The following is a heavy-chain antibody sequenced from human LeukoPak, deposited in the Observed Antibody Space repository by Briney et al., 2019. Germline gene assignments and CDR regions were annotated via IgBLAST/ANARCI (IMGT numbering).Heavy chain of an antibody. CDR2: IKQDGSDK. J-gene: IGHJ6*03. CDR3: ARVGAATFYWYYIDV. Sequence: GGSLRLSCEASGFTFSSYWMSWVRQAPGEGLGWVANIKQDGSDKYYVDSLKGRFTVSRDNAKNSLYLQINSLRVGDTAVYFCARVGAATFYWYYIDVWRKEPTVSV. CDR1: GFTFSSYW. V-gene: IGHV3-7*01. D-gene: IGHD3-10*01.